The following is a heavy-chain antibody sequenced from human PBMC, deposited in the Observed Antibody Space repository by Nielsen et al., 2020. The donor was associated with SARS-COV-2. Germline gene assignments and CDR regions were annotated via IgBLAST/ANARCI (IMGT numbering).Heavy chain of an antibody. CDR1: GGSISSGGYY. Sequence: SETLSLTCTVSGGSISSGGYYWSWIRQHPGKGLEWIGYIYYSGSTYYNPSLKSRVTISVDTSKNQFSLKLSSVTAAGTAVYYCARLPRDTIFGVVKYGMDVWGQGTTVTVSS. V-gene: IGHV4-31*03. CDR3: ARLPRDTIFGVVKYGMDV. J-gene: IGHJ6*02. CDR2: IYYSGST. D-gene: IGHD3-3*01.